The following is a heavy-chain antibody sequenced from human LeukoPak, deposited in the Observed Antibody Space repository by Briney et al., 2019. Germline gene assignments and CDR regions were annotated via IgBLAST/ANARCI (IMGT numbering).Heavy chain of an antibody. D-gene: IGHD6-19*01. J-gene: IGHJ4*02. CDR1: GFTFGDYA. Sequence: GRSLRLSCTASGFTFGDYAMSWVRQAPGKGLEWVGFIRSKAYGGTTEYAASVKGRFTISRDDSKSIAYLQMNSLKTEDTAVYYCTRDRPRGAVAVYWGQGTLVTVSS. CDR2: IRSKAYGGTT. CDR3: TRDRPRGAVAVY. V-gene: IGHV3-49*04.